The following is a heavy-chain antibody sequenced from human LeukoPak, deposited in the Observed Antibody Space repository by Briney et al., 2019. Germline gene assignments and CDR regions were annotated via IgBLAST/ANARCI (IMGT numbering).Heavy chain of an antibody. CDR1: GFTFSSYA. D-gene: IGHD6-13*01. CDR3: ARDPYSISAGRYYFDY. CDR2: ISGSGGST. Sequence: GGSLRLSCAASGFTFSSYAMSWVRQAPGKGLEWVSGISGSGGSTYYADSVKGRFTISRDNSKNTLYLQMNSLRAEDTAVYYCARDPYSISAGRYYFDYWGQGTPVTVSS. V-gene: IGHV3-23*01. J-gene: IGHJ4*02.